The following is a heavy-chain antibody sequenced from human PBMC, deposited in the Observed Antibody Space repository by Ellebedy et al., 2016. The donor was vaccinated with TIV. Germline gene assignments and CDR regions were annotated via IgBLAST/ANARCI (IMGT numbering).Heavy chain of an antibody. J-gene: IGHJ4*02. CDR2: IYYSWDT. Sequence: MPGGSLRLSCTVSGASVTNYYWRWIRQTPGKGLEWIGYIYYSWDTEYNPSLKSRVTMSVDTPEKQFSLRLTSVTAADTAVYYCARARGQYLYGSGSYFTNWGQGEVVTVSS. D-gene: IGHD3-10*01. CDR3: ARARGQYLYGSGSYFTN. CDR1: GASVTNYY. V-gene: IGHV4-59*08.